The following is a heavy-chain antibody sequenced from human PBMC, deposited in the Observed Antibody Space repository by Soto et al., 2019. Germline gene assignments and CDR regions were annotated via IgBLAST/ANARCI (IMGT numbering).Heavy chain of an antibody. CDR1: GGSFSGYY. V-gene: IGHV4-34*01. CDR2: INHSGST. CDR3: ARGWLQLKVNDY. Sequence: SETLSLTCAVYGGSFSGYYWGWIRQPPGKGLEWIGEINHSGSTNYNPSLKSRVTISVDTSKNQFSLKLSSVTAADTAVYYCARGWLQLKVNDYWGQGTLVTVSS. J-gene: IGHJ4*02. D-gene: IGHD5-12*01.